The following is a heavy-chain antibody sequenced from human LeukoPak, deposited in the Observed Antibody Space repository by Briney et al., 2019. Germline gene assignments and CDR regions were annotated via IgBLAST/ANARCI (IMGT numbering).Heavy chain of an antibody. CDR1: GFTFSSYS. J-gene: IGHJ4*02. CDR3: ARDSSLAFDC. D-gene: IGHD1-26*01. Sequence: AGGSLRLSCAASGFTFSSYSMNWVRQAPGKGLEWVSYITSGSSTISYADSVKGRFTISRDNAKNSLYLQINSLRDEDTAVYFCARDSSLAFDCWGQGTLVTVSS. V-gene: IGHV3-48*02. CDR2: ITSGSSTI.